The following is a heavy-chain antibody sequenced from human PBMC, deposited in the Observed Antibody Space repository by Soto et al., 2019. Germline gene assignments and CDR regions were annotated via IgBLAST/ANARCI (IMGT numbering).Heavy chain of an antibody. J-gene: IGHJ4*02. Sequence: PSETLSLTCAVYGGSFSGYYWSWIRQPPGKGLEWIGEINHRGSTNYNPSLKSRVTISVDTSKNQFSLKLSSVTAADTAVYYCARLAEGYCSGGSCYSHDGWGQGARVTVAS. CDR2: INHRGST. V-gene: IGHV4-34*01. CDR3: ARLAEGYCSGGSCYSHDG. D-gene: IGHD2-15*01. CDR1: GGSFSGYY.